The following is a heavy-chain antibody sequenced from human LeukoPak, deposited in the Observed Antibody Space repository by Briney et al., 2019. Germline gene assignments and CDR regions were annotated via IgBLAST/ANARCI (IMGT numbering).Heavy chain of an antibody. J-gene: IGHJ4*02. CDR3: VRLAYGDYEFDY. CDR1: GDSINGYY. D-gene: IGHD4-17*01. V-gene: IGHV4-38-2*02. Sequence: SETLSLTCTVSGDSINGYYWSWIRQPPGKGLQWLGSIFRSGTTDYNPSVESRVTISVDTSNNQFSLKLTTVTAADTAVYYCVRLAYGDYEFDYWGRGTLIAVPS. CDR2: IFRSGTT.